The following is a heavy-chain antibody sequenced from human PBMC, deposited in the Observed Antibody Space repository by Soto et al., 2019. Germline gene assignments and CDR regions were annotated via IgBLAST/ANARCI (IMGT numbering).Heavy chain of an antibody. J-gene: IGHJ4*02. D-gene: IGHD6-6*01. CDR1: GGSISSYY. V-gene: IGHV4-59*01. CDR3: VRGGSISLGLDY. Sequence: SETLSLTCTVSGGSISSYYWSWIRQPPGKGLEWIGYIYYSGSTNYNPSLKSRVTISVDTSKNQFSLKLSSVTAADTAVYYCVRGGSISLGLDYWGQGTLVTVSS. CDR2: IYYSGST.